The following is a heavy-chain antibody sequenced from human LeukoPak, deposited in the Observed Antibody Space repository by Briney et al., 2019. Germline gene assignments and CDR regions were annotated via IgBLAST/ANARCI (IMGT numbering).Heavy chain of an antibody. CDR1: GDSISSNNW. D-gene: IGHD2-2*01. CDR3: ARVACSITCYRPEYFQH. J-gene: IGHJ1*01. CDR2: IFHSGST. V-gene: IGHV4-4*02. Sequence: SETLSLTCAVSGDSISSNNWWSWVRQPPGKGLECIGEIFHSGSTNYNPSLKSRVTISVDKSKNQFSLRLSSVTAADTAVYYCARVACSITCYRPEYFQHWGQGSLVTVSS.